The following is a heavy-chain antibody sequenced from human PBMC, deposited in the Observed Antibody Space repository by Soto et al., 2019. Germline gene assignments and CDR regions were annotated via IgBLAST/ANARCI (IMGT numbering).Heavy chain of an antibody. Sequence: EVQLVESGGGLVQPGRSLRLSCTASGFTFDDYAMHWVRQAPGKGLEWVSSISWNSGNIVSADSVRGRFTISRDNAKTSLHLQMNSLRADDTALYYCTKGASTSCFSAFDLWGQGTMVTVSS. CDR1: GFTFDDYA. CDR3: TKGASTSCFSAFDL. CDR2: ISWNSGNI. V-gene: IGHV3-9*01. J-gene: IGHJ3*01. D-gene: IGHD2-2*01.